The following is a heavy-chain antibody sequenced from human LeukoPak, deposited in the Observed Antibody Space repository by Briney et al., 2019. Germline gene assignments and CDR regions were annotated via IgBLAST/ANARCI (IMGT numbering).Heavy chain of an antibody. Sequence: EGSLRLSCAASGFTFSSYAMSWVRQAPGKGLEWVANIKQDGSEKYYVDSVKGRFTISRDNAKNSLYLQMNSLRAEDTAVYYCARVEPADYYDSSGYYSWGQGTLVTVSS. CDR1: GFTFSSYA. V-gene: IGHV3-7*01. D-gene: IGHD3-22*01. CDR2: IKQDGSEK. CDR3: ARVEPADYYDSSGYYS. J-gene: IGHJ4*02.